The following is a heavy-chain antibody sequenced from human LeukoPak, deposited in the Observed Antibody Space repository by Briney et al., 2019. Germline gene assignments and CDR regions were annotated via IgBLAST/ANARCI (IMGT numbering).Heavy chain of an antibody. D-gene: IGHD1-26*01. CDR1: GFTFSDYY. CDR2: ISSSSSYT. V-gene: IGHV3-11*03. CDR3: ARTTYSGSYVDY. J-gene: IGHJ4*02. Sequence: GGSLRLSCAASGFTFSDYYMSWIRQAPGKGLEWVSYISSSSSYTNYADSVKGRFTISRDNAKNSLYLQMSSLRAEDTAVYYCARTTYSGSYVDYWGQGTLVTVSS.